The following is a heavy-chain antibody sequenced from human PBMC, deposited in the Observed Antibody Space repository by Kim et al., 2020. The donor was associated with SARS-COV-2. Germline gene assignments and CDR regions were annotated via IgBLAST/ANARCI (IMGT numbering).Heavy chain of an antibody. CDR3: ARDTAAAMDV. J-gene: IGHJ6*02. V-gene: IGHV3-72*01. D-gene: IGHD6-25*01. Sequence: YAPSVKGRFFVSREDSKKSLYLQMNSLMTGDTAVYYCARDTAAAMDVWGQGTTVTVSS.